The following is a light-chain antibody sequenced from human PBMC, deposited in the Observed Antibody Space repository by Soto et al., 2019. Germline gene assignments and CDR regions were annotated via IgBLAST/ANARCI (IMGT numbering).Light chain of an antibody. Sequence: EIVMTQSPGTLSVSPGERATLSCRASQNVFSNVAWYQQRPGQPPRLLISGASTRATGVSARFSGSGSGTEFTLTISSLQSEDFAVYYCQQYNNWPQTFGQGTKVDIK. CDR1: QNVFSN. CDR2: GAS. V-gene: IGKV3-15*01. J-gene: IGKJ2*01. CDR3: QQYNNWPQT.